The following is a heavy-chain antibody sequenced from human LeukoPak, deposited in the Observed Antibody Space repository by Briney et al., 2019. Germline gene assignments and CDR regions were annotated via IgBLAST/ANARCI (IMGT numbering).Heavy chain of an antibody. CDR3: ARDQFYRIDCSSTSFYRLGAFDI. V-gene: IGHV1-69*05. D-gene: IGHD2-2*02. Sequence: SVNVSCKASGGTFSSYAISWVRQAPGQGLEWMGGIIPIFGTANYAQKFQGRVTITTDESTSTAYMELSSLRSEDTAVYYCARDQFYRIDCSSTSFYRLGAFDIWGQGTMVTVSS. CDR1: GGTFSSYA. J-gene: IGHJ3*02. CDR2: IIPIFGTA.